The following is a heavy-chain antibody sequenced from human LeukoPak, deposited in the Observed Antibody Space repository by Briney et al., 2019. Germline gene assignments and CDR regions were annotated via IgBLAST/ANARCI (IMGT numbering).Heavy chain of an antibody. CDR2: IYYSGST. D-gene: IGHD2-21*02. V-gene: IGHV4-39*02. CDR1: GGSISSSSYY. J-gene: IGHJ5*02. Sequence: PSETLSLTCTVSGGSISSSSYYWGWIRQPPGKGLEWIGSIYYSGSTYYNPSLKSRVTISVDTSKNQFSLKLSSVTAADTAVYYCARDCGGDCYLYSTWGQGTLVTVSS. CDR3: ARDCGGDCYLYST.